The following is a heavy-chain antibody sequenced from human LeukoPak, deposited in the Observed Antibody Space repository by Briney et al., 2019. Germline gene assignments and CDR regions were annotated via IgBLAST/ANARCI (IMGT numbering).Heavy chain of an antibody. D-gene: IGHD3-3*01. CDR1: GFTFSSYA. V-gene: IGHV3-64*01. J-gene: IGHJ5*02. CDR3: ARGDPYYDFWSGYEGSWFGP. CDR2: ISSNGGST. Sequence: GGSLRLSCAASGFTFSSYAMHWVRQAPGKGLEYVSAISSNGGSTYYANSVKGRFTISRDNSKNTLYLQMNSLRAEDTAVYYCARGDPYYDFWSGYEGSWFGPWGQGTLVTVSS.